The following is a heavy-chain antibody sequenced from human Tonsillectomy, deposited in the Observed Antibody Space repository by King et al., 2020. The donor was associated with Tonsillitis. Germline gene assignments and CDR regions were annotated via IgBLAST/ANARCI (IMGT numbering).Heavy chain of an antibody. CDR1: GFSFTRYW. CDR2: IYPDDSDT. J-gene: IGHJ6*02. Sequence: VQLVESGAEVKKPGESLKISCKGSGFSFTRYWIGWVRQMPGKGLEWMGIIYPDDSDTRYCPSFQGQVTISADKSISTAYLQWSGLKASDSAIYYCARLSCDKYDDSVYRPSYCYGMDVWGQGTTVTVSS. D-gene: IGHD2-2*02. CDR3: ARLSCDKYDDSVYRPSYCYGMDV. V-gene: IGHV5-51*01.